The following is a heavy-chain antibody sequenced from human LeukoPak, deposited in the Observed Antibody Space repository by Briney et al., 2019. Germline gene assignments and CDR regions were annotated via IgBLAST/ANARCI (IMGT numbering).Heavy chain of an antibody. Sequence: GGSLRLSCAASGFTFSSYAMHWVRQAPGKGLEWVAVISYDGSNKYYADSVKGRFTISRDNSENTLYLQMNSLRAEDTAVYYCAKEPGGNWGQGTLVTVSS. J-gene: IGHJ4*02. CDR3: AKEPGGN. CDR1: GFTFSSYA. CDR2: ISYDGSNK. D-gene: IGHD2-2*01. V-gene: IGHV3-30-3*01.